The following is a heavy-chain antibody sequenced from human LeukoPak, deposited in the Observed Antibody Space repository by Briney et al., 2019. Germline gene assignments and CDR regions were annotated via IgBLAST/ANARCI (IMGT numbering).Heavy chain of an antibody. CDR1: GASISSYY. CDR2: IYYSGST. J-gene: IGHJ6*02. CDR3: ARDLADYYYGMDV. V-gene: IGHV4-59*01. D-gene: IGHD6-19*01. Sequence: AETLSLTCTVSGASISSYYWTWIRQPPGKGLEWIGNIYYSGSTNYNPSLKSRVTISVDTSKNQFSLKLSSVTAADTAVYYCARDLADYYYGMDVWGQGTTVTVSS.